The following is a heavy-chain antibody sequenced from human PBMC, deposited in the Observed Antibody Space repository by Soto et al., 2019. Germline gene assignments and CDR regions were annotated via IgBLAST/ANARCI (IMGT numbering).Heavy chain of an antibody. V-gene: IGHV4-59*08. CDR3: ARHTSPRDATMVNSFDY. CDR2: IYYSGTS. CDR1: GASVTTYY. D-gene: IGHD5-18*01. J-gene: IGHJ4*02. Sequence: PSETLSLTCTVSGASVTTYYWSWIRQTPGKGLEWIGYIYYSGTSNSNASLKSRVTISVDTSKNQFSLKLSSVTAADTAVYYCARHTSPRDATMVNSFDYWGQGVLVTVSS.